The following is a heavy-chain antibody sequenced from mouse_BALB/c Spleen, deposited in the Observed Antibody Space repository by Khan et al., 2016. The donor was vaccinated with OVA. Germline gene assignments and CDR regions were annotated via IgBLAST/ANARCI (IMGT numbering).Heavy chain of an antibody. J-gene: IGHJ3*01. CDR3: VREWAYHRSDGWFAY. Sequence: QVQLKQSGAELARPGASVKMSCKTSGYTFTSYTMHWVRQRPGQAPEWIGHINPSDNYTTYNQNFKDKATLIVDKSSTTAYMQLSSLTSEDSAVYYCVREWAYHRSDGWFAYWGQGTLVTVSA. D-gene: IGHD2-14*01. V-gene: IGHV1-4*01. CDR2: INPSDNYT. CDR1: GYTFTSYT.